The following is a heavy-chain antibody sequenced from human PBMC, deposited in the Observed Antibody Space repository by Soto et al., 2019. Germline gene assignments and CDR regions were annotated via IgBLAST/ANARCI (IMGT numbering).Heavy chain of an antibody. CDR1: GYTFTSYG. J-gene: IGHJ5*02. Sequence: ASVKVSCKASGYTFTSYGISWVRQAPGQGLEWMGWISAYNGNTNYAQKLQGRVTMTTGTSTSTAYMELRSLRSDDTAVYYCARVPVDTAMATGWFDPWGQGTLVTVSS. D-gene: IGHD5-18*01. V-gene: IGHV1-18*01. CDR3: ARVPVDTAMATGWFDP. CDR2: ISAYNGNT.